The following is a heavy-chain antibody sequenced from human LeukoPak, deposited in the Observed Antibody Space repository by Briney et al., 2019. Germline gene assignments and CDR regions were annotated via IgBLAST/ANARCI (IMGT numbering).Heavy chain of an antibody. CDR1: GGTFSSYA. D-gene: IGHD6-19*01. Sequence: GASVKVSCKASGGTFSSYAISWVRQAPGQGLVWMGGIIPIFGTANYAQKFQGRVTITADESTSTAYMELSSLRSEDTAVYYCARAEYSSGWYIDSPTDYYYYGMDVWGQGTTVTVSS. CDR2: IIPIFGTA. V-gene: IGHV1-69*13. J-gene: IGHJ6*02. CDR3: ARAEYSSGWYIDSPTDYYYYGMDV.